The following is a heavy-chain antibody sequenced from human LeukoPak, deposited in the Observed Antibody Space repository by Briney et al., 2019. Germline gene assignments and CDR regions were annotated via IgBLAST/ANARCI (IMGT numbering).Heavy chain of an antibody. J-gene: IGHJ5*02. V-gene: IGHV3-74*01. CDR2: VNSEGNST. CDR3: ARRRYCSSTNCYGDWFDP. D-gene: IGHD2-2*01. CDR1: GYPFSNHC. Sequence: GGSLRLSCAASGYPFSNHCEHWPRQARGKARVCLSRVNSEGNSTSYADSVKGRFTISRDEANNTLYLQMNSLRAEDTAVYYCARRRYCSSTNCYGDWFDPWGQGTLVTVSS.